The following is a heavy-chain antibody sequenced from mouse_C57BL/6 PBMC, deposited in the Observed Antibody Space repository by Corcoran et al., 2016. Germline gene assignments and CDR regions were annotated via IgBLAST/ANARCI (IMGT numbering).Heavy chain of an antibody. J-gene: IGHJ4*01. CDR1: GYTFTDYY. CDR3: ARDGSSLYAMDY. CDR2: INPNNGGT. Sequence: EVQLQQSGPELVKPGASVKISCKASGYTFTDYYMNWVKQSHGKSLEWIGDINPNNGGTSYNQKFKGKATLTVDKSSSTAYMEFRSLTSEDSAVYYCARDGSSLYAMDYWGQGTSVTVSS. D-gene: IGHD1-1*01. V-gene: IGHV1-26*01.